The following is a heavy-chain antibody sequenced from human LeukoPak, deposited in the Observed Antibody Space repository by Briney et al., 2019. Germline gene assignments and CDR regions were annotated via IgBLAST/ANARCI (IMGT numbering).Heavy chain of an antibody. CDR1: GGSISSYY. CDR3: ARDGLPPYYYYYMDV. Sequence: SETLSLTCTVSGGSISSYYWSWIRQPPGKGLEWIGYIYYSGSTNYNPSLKSRVTISVDTSKNQFSLKLSSVTAADTAVYYCARDGLPPYYYYYMDVWGKGTTVTVSS. D-gene: IGHD5-12*01. J-gene: IGHJ6*03. V-gene: IGHV4-59*01. CDR2: IYYSGST.